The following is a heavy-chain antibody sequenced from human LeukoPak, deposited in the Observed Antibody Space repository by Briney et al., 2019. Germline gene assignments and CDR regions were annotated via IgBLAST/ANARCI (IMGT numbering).Heavy chain of an antibody. V-gene: IGHV4-39*01. CDR1: GGSISSSSYY. Sequence: SETLSLTCTVSGGSISSSSYYWGWIRQPPGKGLEWVGSIYYSVSTYYNPSLKSRVTISVDTSKNQFSLKLSSVTAADTAVYYCARQGSYCSGGSCYRRGGFDYWGQGTLVTVSS. CDR3: ARQGSYCSGGSCYRRGGFDY. CDR2: IYYSVST. D-gene: IGHD2-15*01. J-gene: IGHJ4*02.